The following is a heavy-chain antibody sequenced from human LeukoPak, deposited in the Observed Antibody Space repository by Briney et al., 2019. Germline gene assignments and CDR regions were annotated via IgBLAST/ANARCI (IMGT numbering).Heavy chain of an antibody. V-gene: IGHV3-11*04. Sequence: KPGGSLRLSCAASGFTFSDYYMSWIRQAPGKGLEWVSYISSSGSTIYYADSVKGRFTISRDNAKNSLFLEMNSLRVEDTAIYYCARDRGDGYNYRSPFDSWGQGTLVTVSS. CDR1: GFTFSDYY. CDR2: ISSSGSTI. CDR3: ARDRGDGYNYRSPFDS. J-gene: IGHJ4*02. D-gene: IGHD5-24*01.